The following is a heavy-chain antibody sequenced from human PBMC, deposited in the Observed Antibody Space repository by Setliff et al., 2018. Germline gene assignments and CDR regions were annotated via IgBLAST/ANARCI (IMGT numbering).Heavy chain of an antibody. CDR1: GGTFSSYV. D-gene: IGHD5-18*01. CDR2: IIPIFGTA. J-gene: IGHJ4*02. Sequence: GASVKVSCKASGGTFSSYVINWVRQAPRQGLEWMGGIIPIFGTANYAQKFQGRVTITADESTNTAYMELSSLRYEDTAVYYCARAPLESGYYYGQGHYFDNWGQGTLVTAPQ. V-gene: IGHV1-69*13. CDR3: ARAPLESGYYYGQGHYFDN.